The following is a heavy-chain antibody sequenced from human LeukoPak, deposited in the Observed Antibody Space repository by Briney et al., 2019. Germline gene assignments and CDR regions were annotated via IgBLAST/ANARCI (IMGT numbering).Heavy chain of an antibody. D-gene: IGHD5-24*01. V-gene: IGHV4-38-2*01. Sequence: SETLSLTCAVSGYSISSGYYWGWIRPPPGKGLEWIGSIYHSGSTYYNPSLKSRVTISVDTSMNQFSLKLSSVTAADTAVYYCARVDRRWRTFDYWGQGTLVTVSS. CDR2: IYHSGST. CDR3: ARVDRRWRTFDY. CDR1: GYSISSGYY. J-gene: IGHJ4*02.